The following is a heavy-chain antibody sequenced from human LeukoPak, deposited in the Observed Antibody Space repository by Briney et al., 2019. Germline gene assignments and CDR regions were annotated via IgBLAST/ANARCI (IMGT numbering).Heavy chain of an antibody. Sequence: GGSLRLSCAASGFTFSSYAMHWVRQAPGKGLEWVANINEDGSEKNFVDSVKGRFTISRDNAKNSLYLQMDSLRADDTAVYYCATYRGLDFGGQGTLVTVSS. J-gene: IGHJ4*02. CDR2: INEDGSEK. D-gene: IGHD2-21*01. CDR3: ATYRGLDF. V-gene: IGHV3-7*01. CDR1: GFTFSSYA.